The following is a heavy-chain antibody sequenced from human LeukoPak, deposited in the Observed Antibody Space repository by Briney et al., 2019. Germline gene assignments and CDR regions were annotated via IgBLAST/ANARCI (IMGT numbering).Heavy chain of an antibody. CDR2: IYTSGST. J-gene: IGHJ4*02. V-gene: IGHV4-4*07. Sequence: SETLSLTCTVSGDSISSYYWSWIRQPAGKGLEWIGRIYTSGSTNYNPSLKSRVTMSVDTSKNQFSLKLSSVTAADTAVYYCARDPTSGWYVVSPSSWVHYWGQGTLVTVSS. D-gene: IGHD6-19*01. CDR1: GDSISSYY. CDR3: ARDPTSGWYVVSPSSWVHY.